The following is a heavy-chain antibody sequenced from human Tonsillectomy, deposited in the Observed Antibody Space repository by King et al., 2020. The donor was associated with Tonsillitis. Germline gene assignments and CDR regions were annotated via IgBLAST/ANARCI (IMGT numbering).Heavy chain of an antibody. CDR3: ARDGEGSGTWPDY. CDR2: ISESGGST. CDR1: GFAFSSYA. V-gene: IGHV3-23*04. Sequence: VQLVESGGGLVQPGGSLRLSCAASGFAFSSYAVSWVRQAPGKGLEWVSAISESGGSTYYADSVRGRFTISRDKSKNTLYLQMNSLRAEDTAVYYCARDGEGSGTWPDYWGQGTLVTVSS. D-gene: IGHD6-13*01. J-gene: IGHJ4*02.